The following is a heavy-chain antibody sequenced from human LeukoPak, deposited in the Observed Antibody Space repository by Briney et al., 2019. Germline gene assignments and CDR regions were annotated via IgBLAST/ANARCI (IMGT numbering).Heavy chain of an antibody. J-gene: IGHJ4*02. V-gene: IGHV3-74*01. CDR1: GFIFSDYW. CDR2: INTDGGFT. D-gene: IGHD1-26*01. Sequence: PGGSLRLSCAASGFIFSDYWMHWVRQAPGKGLVWVSRINTDGGFTRYADSVQGRFIISRDTAKNTLFLQMNSLRAEDTAVYYCAREAKVGGALQYWDQGILVTVSS. CDR3: AREAKVGGALQY.